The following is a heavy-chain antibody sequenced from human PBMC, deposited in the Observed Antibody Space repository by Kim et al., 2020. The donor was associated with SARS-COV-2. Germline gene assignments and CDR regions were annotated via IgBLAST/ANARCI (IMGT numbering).Heavy chain of an antibody. CDR1: GGSFSGYY. J-gene: IGHJ4*01. D-gene: IGHD3-10*01. Sequence: SETLSLTCAVYGGSFSGYYWNWIRQPPGKGLEWIGEINHSGSANYNSSLKSRVTISVDTSKNQFSLKLNSVTAADTAAYYYARGHYGSGIYYNGKFDYWG. CDR3: ARGHYGSGIYYNGKFDY. V-gene: IGHV4-34*01. CDR2: INHSGSA.